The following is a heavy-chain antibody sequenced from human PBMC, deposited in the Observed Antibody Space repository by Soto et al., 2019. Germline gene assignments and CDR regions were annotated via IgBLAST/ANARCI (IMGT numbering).Heavy chain of an antibody. CDR1: GFTFSNAW. J-gene: IGHJ6*02. CDR2: IKSKTDGGTT. V-gene: IGHV3-15*07. Sequence: GGSLRLSCAASGFTFSNAWMNWVRQAPGKGLEWVGRIKSKTDGGTTDYAAPVKGRFTISRDDSKNTLYLQMNSLKTEDTAVYYCTTVRHCSGGSCYYYGMDVWGQGTTVTVSS. CDR3: TTVRHCSGGSCYYYGMDV. D-gene: IGHD2-15*01.